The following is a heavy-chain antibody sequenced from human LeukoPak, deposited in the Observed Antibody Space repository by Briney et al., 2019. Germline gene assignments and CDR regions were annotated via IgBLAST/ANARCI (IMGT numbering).Heavy chain of an antibody. J-gene: IGHJ4*02. CDR3: ARVGSYPYFDY. Sequence: GGSLRLSCAASGFTFSSYWMIWFRQAPGKGLEWVANIKQDGSEKYYVDSVKGRFTISRDNAKNSLYLQMNSLRAEDTAVYYCARVGSYPYFDYWGQGTLVTVSS. CDR1: GFTFSSYW. V-gene: IGHV3-7*03. D-gene: IGHD3-16*02. CDR2: IKQDGSEK.